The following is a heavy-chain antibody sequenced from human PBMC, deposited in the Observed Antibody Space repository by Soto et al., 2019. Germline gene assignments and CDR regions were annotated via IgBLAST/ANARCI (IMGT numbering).Heavy chain of an antibody. J-gene: IGHJ6*02. CDR2: ISAYNGNT. D-gene: IGHD5-18*01. CDR3: ARVGYSYGHAYYYYGMDV. CDR1: GYTFTSYG. V-gene: IGHV1-18*04. Sequence: QVQLVQSGAEVKKPGASVKVSCKATGYTFTSYGISWVRQAPGQGLEWMGWISAYNGNTNYAQKLQGRVTMTTDTSTSTAYMELRSLRSDDTAVYYWARVGYSYGHAYYYYGMDVWGQGTTVTVSS.